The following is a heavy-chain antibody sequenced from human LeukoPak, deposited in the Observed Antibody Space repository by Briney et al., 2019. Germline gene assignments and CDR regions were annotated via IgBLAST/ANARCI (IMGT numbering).Heavy chain of an antibody. CDR1: GYTFTDYY. J-gene: IGHJ4*02. V-gene: IGHV1-2*06. CDR2: VNPDTGGT. Sequence: ASVKVSYKASGYTFTDYYVRWVQQAPGQGLEWMGRVNPDTGGTNYAQKFQGRVTMTRDTSINTAYMELSRLTPDDTAIYYCARVGPTSYFDYWGQGTLVTVSS. CDR3: ARVGPTSYFDY.